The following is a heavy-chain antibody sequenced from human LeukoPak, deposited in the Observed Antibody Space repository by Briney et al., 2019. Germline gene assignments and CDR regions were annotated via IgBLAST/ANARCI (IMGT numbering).Heavy chain of an antibody. CDR3: ARRGRIVMVTAIPKDDAFDI. D-gene: IGHD2-21*02. Sequence: GASVKVSCKASGGTFSSYAISWVRQAPGQGLEWMGWINTYNGNTNYAQKFQGRVTMSTDTSTSTAYMELRSLGSDDTAVYYCARRGRIVMVTAIPKDDAFDIWGQGTMVTVSS. V-gene: IGHV1-18*01. CDR2: INTYNGNT. J-gene: IGHJ3*02. CDR1: GGTFSSYA.